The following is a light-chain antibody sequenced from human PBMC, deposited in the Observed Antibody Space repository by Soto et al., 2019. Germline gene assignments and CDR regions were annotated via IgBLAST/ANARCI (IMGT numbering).Light chain of an antibody. J-gene: IGKJ1*01. Sequence: DIQMTQSPSSLSASVVERVTITCRASQGITIDLAWYQQKSGKAPKRLIYAVSGLQSGVPSRFSGSGSGTEFTLTISSLQPEDFGTYYCLQHNTFPWTFGQGTKVDIK. CDR1: QGITID. CDR3: LQHNTFPWT. V-gene: IGKV1-17*01. CDR2: AVS.